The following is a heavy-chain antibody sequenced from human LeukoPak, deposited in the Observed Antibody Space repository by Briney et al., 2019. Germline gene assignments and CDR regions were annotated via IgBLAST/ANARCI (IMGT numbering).Heavy chain of an antibody. CDR2: IKPDGGEK. Sequence: GGSLRLSCAPSGFTFSKYWMSWVRQAPGKGLEWVATIKPDGGEKYYVDSVQGRFTISRDNAKNSLYLQMNSLRAEDTAVYYCARDRSTEAGIDYWGQGTLVTVSS. CDR1: GFTFSKYW. V-gene: IGHV3-7*01. D-gene: IGHD6-19*01. CDR3: ARDRSTEAGIDY. J-gene: IGHJ4*02.